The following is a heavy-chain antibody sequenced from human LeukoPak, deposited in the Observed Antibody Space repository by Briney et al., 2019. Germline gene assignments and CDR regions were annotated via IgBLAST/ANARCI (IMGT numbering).Heavy chain of an antibody. CDR3: VRDVWPYCGRPNCYLVSDP. Sequence: ASVKVSCKASGYTFTSYGISWVRQAPGQGLEWMGWISAYSGNTNYAQNLQGRVTMTTDTSTSTAYMELRSLTSDDTVVYYCVRDVWPYCGRPNCYLVSDPWGQGTLVSVSS. CDR2: ISAYSGNT. J-gene: IGHJ5*02. CDR1: GYTFTSYG. V-gene: IGHV1-18*01. D-gene: IGHD2-2*01.